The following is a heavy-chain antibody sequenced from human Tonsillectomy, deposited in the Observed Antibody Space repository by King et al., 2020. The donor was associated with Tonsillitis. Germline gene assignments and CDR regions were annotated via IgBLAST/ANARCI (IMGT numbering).Heavy chain of an antibody. V-gene: IGHV3-74*01. CDR3: ARGGPPYSSGWYYFDY. J-gene: IGHJ4*02. CDR2: INSDGGST. Sequence: VQLVESGGGLVQPGGSLRLSCAASGFTFSSYWMHWVRQAPGKGLVWVSRINSDGGSTNCADSVKGRFTISRDNAKNMVYLQMNSLRAEDTAVYYCARGGPPYSSGWYYFDYWGQGTLVTVSS. CDR1: GFTFSSYW. D-gene: IGHD6-19*01.